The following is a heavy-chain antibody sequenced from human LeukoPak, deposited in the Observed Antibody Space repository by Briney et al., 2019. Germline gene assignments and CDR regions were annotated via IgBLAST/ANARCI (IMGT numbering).Heavy chain of an antibody. J-gene: IGHJ6*02. CDR1: GYTFTSYG. CDR2: ISAYNGNT. D-gene: IGHD6-6*01. V-gene: IGHV1-18*01. Sequence: ASVRVSCKASGYTFTSYGISWVRQAPGQGLEWMGWISAYNGNTNYAQKLQGRVTMTTDTSTSTAYMELRSLRSDGTAVYYCARVTRSIAGNRYYYYGMDVWGQGTTVTVSS. CDR3: ARVTRSIAGNRYYYYGMDV.